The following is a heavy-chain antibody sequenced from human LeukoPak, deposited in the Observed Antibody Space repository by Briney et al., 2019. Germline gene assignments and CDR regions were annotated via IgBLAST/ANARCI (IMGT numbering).Heavy chain of an antibody. CDR2: IRSKAYGGTT. D-gene: IGHD3-22*01. J-gene: IGHJ3*02. Sequence: PGGSLRLSCTASGFTFGDYAMSWFRQAPGKVLEWVGFIRSKAYGGTTEYAASVKGRFTISRDDSKSIAYLQMNSLKTEDTAVYYCTRAGRRDYYDSSGLYGDAFDIWGQGTMVTVSS. V-gene: IGHV3-49*03. CDR3: TRAGRRDYYDSSGLYGDAFDI. CDR1: GFTFGDYA.